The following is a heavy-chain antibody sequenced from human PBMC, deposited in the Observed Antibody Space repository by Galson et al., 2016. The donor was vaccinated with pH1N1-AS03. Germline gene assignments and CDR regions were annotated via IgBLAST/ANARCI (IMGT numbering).Heavy chain of an antibody. J-gene: IGHJ6*02. D-gene: IGHD4-17*01. CDR3: ARQDYDDYYFNGMDV. CDR2: IRIHRRGDT. V-gene: IGHV1-18*04. CDR1: GYNFATYG. Sequence: SVKVSCKASGYNFATYGVSWVRQAPGRGPEWMGWIRIHRRGDTHYAQNLRDRATMTMDTSTNIAYLELRALRSDDTAIYYCARQDYDDYYFNGMDVWGQGTTVIVSS.